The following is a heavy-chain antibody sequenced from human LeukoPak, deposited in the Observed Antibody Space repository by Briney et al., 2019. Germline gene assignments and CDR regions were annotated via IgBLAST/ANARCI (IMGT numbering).Heavy chain of an antibody. V-gene: IGHV4-34*01. Sequence: PETLSLTCAVYGGSFSGYYWSWIRQPPGKGLEWIGEINHSGSSNYNPSLKSRVTISVDTSKNQFSLKLSSVTAADTAVYYCARVAMIVADYWGQGTLVTVSS. CDR2: INHSGSS. J-gene: IGHJ4*02. D-gene: IGHD3-22*01. CDR3: ARVAMIVADY. CDR1: GGSFSGYY.